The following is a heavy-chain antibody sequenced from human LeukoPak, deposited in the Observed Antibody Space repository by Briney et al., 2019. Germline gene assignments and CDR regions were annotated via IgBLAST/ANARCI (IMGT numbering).Heavy chain of an antibody. Sequence: GGSLRLSCAASRFTFSIYAMSWVRQAPGKGLEWVPAISATDVRTYYADSVKGRFTISRDNSKRTLYLQMNSLRAEDTALYYCAKDLSGSFDYWGQGSLVTVSS. CDR3: AKDLSGSFDY. CDR1: RFTFSIYA. CDR2: ISATDVRT. J-gene: IGHJ4*02. D-gene: IGHD1-26*01. V-gene: IGHV3-23*01.